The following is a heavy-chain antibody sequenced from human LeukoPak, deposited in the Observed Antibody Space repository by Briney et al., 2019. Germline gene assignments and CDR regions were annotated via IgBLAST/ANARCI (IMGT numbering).Heavy chain of an antibody. J-gene: IGHJ3*02. V-gene: IGHV4-31*11. CDR3: AREEAPGAAFDI. Sequence: SETLSLTCAVYGGSFSGYYWSWIRQHPGKGLEWIGYIYYSGSTYYNPSLKSRVTISVDTSKNQFSLKLSSVTAADTAVYYCAREEAPGAAFDIWGQGTMVTVSS. CDR1: GGSFSGYY. CDR2: IYYSGST.